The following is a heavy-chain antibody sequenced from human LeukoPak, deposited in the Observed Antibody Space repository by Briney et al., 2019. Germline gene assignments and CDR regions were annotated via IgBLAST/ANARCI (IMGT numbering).Heavy chain of an antibody. CDR2: ISSSSSYI. CDR1: GFTFSSYS. J-gene: IGHJ5*02. Sequence: GPLRLSCAASGFTFSSYSMNWVLQAPGKGLELVSSISSSSSYIYYADSVKGRFTISRDNAKNSLYLQMNSLRAEDTAVYYCARHMASSGWYENWFDPWGQGTLVTVSS. V-gene: IGHV3-21*01. D-gene: IGHD6-19*01. CDR3: ARHMASSGWYENWFDP.